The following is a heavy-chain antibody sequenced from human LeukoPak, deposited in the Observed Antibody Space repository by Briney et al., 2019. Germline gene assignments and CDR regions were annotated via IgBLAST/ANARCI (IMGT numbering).Heavy chain of an antibody. CDR2: ISWNSGSI. V-gene: IGHV3-9*01. J-gene: IGHJ3*02. CDR3: AKGQLWHLPDAFDI. CDR1: GFTFDDYA. Sequence: PGRSLRLSCAASGFTFDDYAMHWVRQAPGKGLEWVSGISWNSGSIGYADSVKGRFTISRDNAKNSLYLQMNSLRAEDTALYYCAKGQLWHLPDAFDIWGQGTMVTVSS. D-gene: IGHD5-18*01.